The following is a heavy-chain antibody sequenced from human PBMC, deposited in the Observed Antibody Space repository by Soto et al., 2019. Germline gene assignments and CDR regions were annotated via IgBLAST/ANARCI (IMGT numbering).Heavy chain of an antibody. CDR2: ISGSGGST. CDR3: AKDLPSYSSSWYYFDY. D-gene: IGHD6-13*01. Sequence: GGSLRLSCAASGFTFSSYAMSWVRQAPGKGLEWVSAISGSGGSTYYADSVKGRFTISRDNSKNTLYLQMNSLRAEDTAVYYCAKDLPSYSSSWYYFDYWGQGTLVTVSS. V-gene: IGHV3-23*01. CDR1: GFTFSSYA. J-gene: IGHJ4*02.